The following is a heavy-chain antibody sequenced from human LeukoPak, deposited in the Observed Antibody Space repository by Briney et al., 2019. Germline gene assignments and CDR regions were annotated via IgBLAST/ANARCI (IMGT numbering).Heavy chain of an antibody. D-gene: IGHD5-18*01. Sequence: ASVKVSCKASGYTFTDYFLDWVRQAPGQGLEWMGWFNPNSGATTYAQRFQGRLTMSRDTTISTAYMELSRLRSEDTAVYYCARDPEGYSYGYGTESFDPWGQGTLVTVSS. CDR2: FNPNSGAT. V-gene: IGHV1-2*02. CDR1: GYTFTDYF. J-gene: IGHJ5*02. CDR3: ARDPEGYSYGYGTESFDP.